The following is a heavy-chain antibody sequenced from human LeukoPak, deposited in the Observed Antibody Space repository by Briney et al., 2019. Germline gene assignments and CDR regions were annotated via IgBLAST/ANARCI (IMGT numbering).Heavy chain of an antibody. D-gene: IGHD6-13*01. J-gene: IGHJ6*03. CDR3: ARVAAAAGSIYYYYYMDV. Sequence: SETPSLTCTVSGGSISSYYWSWIRQPPGKGLEWIGYIYTSGSTNYNPSLKSRVTISVDTSKNQFSLKLSSVTAADTAVYYCARVAAAAGSIYYYYYMDVWGKGTTVTVSS. V-gene: IGHV4-4*09. CDR1: GGSISSYY. CDR2: IYTSGST.